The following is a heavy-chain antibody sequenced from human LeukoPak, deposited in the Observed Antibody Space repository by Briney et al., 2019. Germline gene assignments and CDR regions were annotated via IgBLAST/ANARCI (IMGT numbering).Heavy chain of an antibody. V-gene: IGHV1-18*01. CDR3: ARGGYQVGVDY. CDR1: GYTFTSYG. CDR2: ISAYNGNT. Sequence: ASVKVSCKASGYTFTSYGISWVRQAPGQGLEWMGWISAYNGNTNYAQKLQGRVTMTRDTSTSTVYMELSSLRSEDTAVYYCARGGYQVGVDYWGQGTLVTVSS. D-gene: IGHD3-16*01. J-gene: IGHJ4*02.